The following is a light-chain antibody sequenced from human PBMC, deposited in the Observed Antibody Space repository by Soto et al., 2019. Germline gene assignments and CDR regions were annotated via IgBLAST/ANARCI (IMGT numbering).Light chain of an antibody. V-gene: IGLV2-14*01. CDR3: SSYTSSSTLYV. Sequence: QPVLTQPASVSWSPGQSITISCTGTSSDVGANNYVSWYQQNPGKAPKLMIYDVTHRPSGISNRFSGSKSGNTASLTRSGLQAEDEADYYCSSYTSSSTLYVFGTGTKLTVL. J-gene: IGLJ1*01. CDR1: SSDVGANNY. CDR2: DVT.